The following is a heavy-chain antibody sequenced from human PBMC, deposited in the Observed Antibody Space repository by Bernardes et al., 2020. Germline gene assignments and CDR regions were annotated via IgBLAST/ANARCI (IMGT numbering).Heavy chain of an antibody. CDR1: GFIFSSYA. D-gene: IGHD3-16*01. CDR3: AKSRLGEANY. V-gene: IGHV3-23*01. J-gene: IGHJ4*02. CDR2: ISGSGGST. Sequence: GGSLRLSCAASGFIFSSYAMSWVRQAPGKGLEWVSTISGSGGSTYYADSVKGRFSISRDNSKNTLYLQMNSLRAEDTAVYYCAKSRLGEANYWGQGTLVTVSS.